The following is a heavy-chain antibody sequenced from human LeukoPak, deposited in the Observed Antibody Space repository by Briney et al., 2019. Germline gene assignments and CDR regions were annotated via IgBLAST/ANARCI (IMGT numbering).Heavy chain of an antibody. J-gene: IGHJ5*02. V-gene: IGHV1-46*01. CDR3: ARDKQYYDFWSGYPGNWFDP. CDR1: GYTFTSYY. D-gene: IGHD3-3*01. CDR2: INPSGGST. Sequence: GASVKVYCKASGYTFTSYYMHWVRQAPGQGLEWMGIINPSGGSTSYAQKFQGRVTMTRDTSTSTVYMELSSLRSEDTAVYYCARDKQYYDFWSGYPGNWFDPWGQGTLVTVSS.